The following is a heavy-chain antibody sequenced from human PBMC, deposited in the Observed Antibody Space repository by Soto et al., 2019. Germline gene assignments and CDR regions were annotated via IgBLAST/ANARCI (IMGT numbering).Heavy chain of an antibody. V-gene: IGHV2-5*02. CDR1: GFSLSTSGVG. Sequence: QITLKESGPTLVKPTQTLTLTCTFSGFSLSTSGVGVGWIRQPPGDALEWLAVIYWDDAQEYSPSLKNRLTITKDISKNQVVLTMTNMGPMDTGTYYWARKVPEDWPLDYCCQGTLVTVSS. CDR3: ARKVPEDWPLDY. D-gene: IGHD3-9*01. CDR2: IYWDDAQ. J-gene: IGHJ4*02.